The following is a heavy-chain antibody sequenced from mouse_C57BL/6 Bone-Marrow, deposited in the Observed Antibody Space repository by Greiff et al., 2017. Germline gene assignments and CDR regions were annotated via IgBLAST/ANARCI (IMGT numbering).Heavy chain of an antibody. CDR2: IYPRSGNT. D-gene: IGHD2-2*01. Sequence: VQVVESGAELARPGASVKLSCKASGYTFTSYGISWVKQRTGQGLEWIGEIYPRSGNTYYNEKFKGKATLTADKSSSTAYMELRSLTSEDSAVYFCARGWLRRDYYAMDYWGQGTSVTVSS. J-gene: IGHJ4*01. CDR3: ARGWLRRDYYAMDY. CDR1: GYTFTSYG. V-gene: IGHV1-81*01.